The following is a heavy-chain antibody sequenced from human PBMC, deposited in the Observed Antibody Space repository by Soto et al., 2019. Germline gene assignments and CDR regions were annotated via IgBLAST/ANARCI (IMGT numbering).Heavy chain of an antibody. CDR2: FDPEDGET. D-gene: IGHD3-3*01. CDR3: ATGYDFWSGYQSSFDY. J-gene: IGHJ4*02. V-gene: IGHV1-24*01. Sequence: GASVQVSCKVSGYTLTELSMHWVRQAPGKGLEWMGGFDPEDGETIYAQKFQGRVTMTEDTSTDTADMELSSLRSEDTAVYYCATGYDFWSGYQSSFDYWGQGTLVTVSS. CDR1: GYTLTELS.